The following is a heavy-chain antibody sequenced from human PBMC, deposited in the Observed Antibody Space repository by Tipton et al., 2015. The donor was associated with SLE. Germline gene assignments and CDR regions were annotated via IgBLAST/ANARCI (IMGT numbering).Heavy chain of an antibody. D-gene: IGHD3-16*01. CDR2: LNPSGGST. CDR1: GYTFTSYY. J-gene: IGHJ5*02. V-gene: IGHV1-46*01. Sequence: QVQLVQSGAEVKKPGASVKVSCKASGYTFTSYYIHWVRQAPGQGLEWMGILNPSGGSTSYAQKFQGRVTMTRDTSTSTVYMELSSLRSEDTAVYYCARERAWGPSLGGVNMNWFDPRGQGTLVIVSS. CDR3: ARERAWGPSLGGVNMNWFDP.